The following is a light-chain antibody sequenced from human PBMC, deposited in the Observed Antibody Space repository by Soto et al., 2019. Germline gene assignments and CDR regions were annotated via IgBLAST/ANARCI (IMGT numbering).Light chain of an antibody. CDR3: SSYIRGNTLA. CDR1: SSDVGGYNY. Sequence: QSALTQPASVSGSPGQSITISCTGTSSDVGGYNYVSWYQQHPGKAPKVIIYEVSNRPSGVSNRFSGSKSGNTASLTISGLQADDEADYYGSSYIRGNTLAFGGGTKLTVL. V-gene: IGLV2-14*01. J-gene: IGLJ2*01. CDR2: EVS.